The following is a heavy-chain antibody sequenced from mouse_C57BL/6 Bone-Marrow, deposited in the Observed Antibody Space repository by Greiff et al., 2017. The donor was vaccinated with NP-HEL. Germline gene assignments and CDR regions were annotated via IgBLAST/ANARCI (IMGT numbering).Heavy chain of an antibody. CDR3: ASMVTTAYFDY. J-gene: IGHJ2*01. CDR1: GYTFTSYW. CDR2: IDPSDSYT. Sequence: QVQLQQPGAELVMPGASVKLSCKASGYTFTSYWMHWVKQRPGQGLEWIGEIDPSDSYTNYNQKFKGKSTLTVDKSSSTAYMQLSSLTSEDSAVYYCASMVTTAYFDYWGQGTTLTVSS. D-gene: IGHD2-2*01. V-gene: IGHV1-69*01.